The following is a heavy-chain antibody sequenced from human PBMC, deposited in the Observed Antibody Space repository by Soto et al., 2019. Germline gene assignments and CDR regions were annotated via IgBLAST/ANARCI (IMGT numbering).Heavy chain of an antibody. D-gene: IGHD7-27*01. CDR3: ARGRDCLTGRCFPNWFDS. Sequence: SETLSLTCSVSGDSISNLDYFWAWIRQPPGQALEYIGYIYKSATTYYNPSFESRVAISVDTSKSQFSLNVISVTAADTAVYFCARGRDCLTGRCFPNWFDSWGQGALVTVSS. CDR2: IYKSATT. CDR1: GDSISNLDYF. J-gene: IGHJ5*01. V-gene: IGHV4-30-4*01.